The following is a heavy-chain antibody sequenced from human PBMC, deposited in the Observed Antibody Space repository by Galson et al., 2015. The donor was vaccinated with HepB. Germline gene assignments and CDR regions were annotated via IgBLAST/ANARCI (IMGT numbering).Heavy chain of an antibody. CDR2: IYYSGST. V-gene: IGHV4-59*12. D-gene: IGHD3-3*01. CDR3: ARESGATIFGVVINYYYYYMDV. Sequence: ETLSLTCTVSGGSISSYYWSWIRQPPGKGLEWIGYIYYSGSTNYNPSLKSRVTISVDTSKNQFSLKLSSVTAADTAVYYCARESGATIFGVVINYYYYYMDVWGKGTTVTVSS. J-gene: IGHJ6*03. CDR1: GGSISSYY.